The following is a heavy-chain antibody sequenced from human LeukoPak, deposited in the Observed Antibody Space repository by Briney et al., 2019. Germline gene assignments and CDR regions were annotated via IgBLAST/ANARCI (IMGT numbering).Heavy chain of an antibody. J-gene: IGHJ6*03. CDR3: ARGPSITMVRGGQWYYYMDV. V-gene: IGHV1-46*01. Sequence: ASVKVSCKASGYTFTSYYMHWVRQAPGQGLEWMGIINPSGGSTSYAQKFQGRVTMTRDTSTSTVYMELSSLRSEDTAVNYCARGPSITMVRGGQWYYYMDVWGKGTTVTISS. CDR1: GYTFTSYY. CDR2: INPSGGST. D-gene: IGHD3-10*01.